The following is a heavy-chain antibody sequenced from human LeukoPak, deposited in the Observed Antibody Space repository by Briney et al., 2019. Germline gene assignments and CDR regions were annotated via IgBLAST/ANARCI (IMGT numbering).Heavy chain of an antibody. V-gene: IGHV3-48*04. Sequence: GGSLRLSCVASGFSFNDYSMNWVRQAPGKGLEWISYITSSSSSIYYADSVKGRFTISRDNAKNSLYLQMNSLRAEDTALYYCAKEGYSGSFFDYWGQGTLVTVSS. D-gene: IGHD5-12*01. CDR2: ITSSSSSI. CDR3: AKEGYSGSFFDY. J-gene: IGHJ4*02. CDR1: GFSFNDYS.